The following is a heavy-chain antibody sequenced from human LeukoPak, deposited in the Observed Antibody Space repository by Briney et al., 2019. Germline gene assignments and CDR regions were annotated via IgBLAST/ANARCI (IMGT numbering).Heavy chain of an antibody. V-gene: IGHV1-46*01. CDR1: GYTFTSYY. D-gene: IGHD3-16*01. CDR2: INPSGGST. Sequence: ASVKVSCKASGYTFTSYYMHWVRQAPGQGLEGMGIINPSGGSTSYAQKFQGRVTMTRDTCTSTVYMELSSLRSEDTAVYYCARDQVVWKGGGYYYYYGMDVWGQGTTVTVSS. J-gene: IGHJ6*02. CDR3: ARDQVVWKGGGYYYYYGMDV.